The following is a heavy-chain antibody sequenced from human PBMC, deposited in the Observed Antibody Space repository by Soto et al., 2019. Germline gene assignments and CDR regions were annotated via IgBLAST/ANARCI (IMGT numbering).Heavy chain of an antibody. Sequence: GESLKISCKGSGYIFTTYWIIWLRQTPGKGLEWMGSIDPRDSYTSYSPSFQGHVTISAEKSISAAYLQWSSLKDSAAAIYYGWRGRPEWGGGDFWGQGSLVTVSS. CDR2: IDPRDSYT. CDR3: WRGRPEWGGGDF. CDR1: GYIFTTYW. V-gene: IGHV5-10-1*01. J-gene: IGHJ4*02. D-gene: IGHD2-21*01.